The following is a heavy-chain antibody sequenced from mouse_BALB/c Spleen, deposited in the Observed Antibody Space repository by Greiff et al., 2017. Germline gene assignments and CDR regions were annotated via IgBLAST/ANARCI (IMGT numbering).Heavy chain of an antibody. Sequence: VQLQQSGAELMKPGASVKISCKATGYTFSSYWIEWVKQRPGHGLEWIGEILPGSGSTNYNEKFKGKATFTADTSSNTAYMQLSSLTSEDSAVYYCARANYYYGSSYVRYFDVWGAGTTVTVSS. CDR3: ARANYYYGSSYVRYFDV. V-gene: IGHV1-9*01. CDR2: ILPGSGST. J-gene: IGHJ1*01. D-gene: IGHD1-1*01. CDR1: GYTFSSYW.